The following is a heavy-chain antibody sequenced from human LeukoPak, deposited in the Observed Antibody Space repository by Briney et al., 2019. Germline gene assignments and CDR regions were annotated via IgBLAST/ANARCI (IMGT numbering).Heavy chain of an antibody. CDR1: GGTFSRFT. Sequence: SVKVSCKASGGTFSRFTISWVRQAPGQGFEWMGGITPIFGTANFAQKFQGRVSITADESTSTAFMELSSLRSEDTAVYYCAREWGLESSGYYYAYWGQGTLVTVSS. V-gene: IGHV1-69*13. CDR2: ITPIFGTA. CDR3: AREWGLESSGYYYAY. D-gene: IGHD3-22*01. J-gene: IGHJ4*02.